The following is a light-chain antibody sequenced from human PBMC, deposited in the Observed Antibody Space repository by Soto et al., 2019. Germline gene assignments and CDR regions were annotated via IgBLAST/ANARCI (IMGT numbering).Light chain of an antibody. CDR1: SSNIGTNT. J-gene: IGLJ2*01. V-gene: IGLV1-44*01. CDR2: NTN. CDR3: AAWDGSLNVVL. Sequence: QSALTQPPSASGTPGQRVAISCSGSSSNIGTNTVTWYQQLPGSAPQLLIYNTNQRPSGVPGRFSGSKSGASASLAISGLQSEDEADYYCAAWDGSLNVVLFGGGTKVTVL.